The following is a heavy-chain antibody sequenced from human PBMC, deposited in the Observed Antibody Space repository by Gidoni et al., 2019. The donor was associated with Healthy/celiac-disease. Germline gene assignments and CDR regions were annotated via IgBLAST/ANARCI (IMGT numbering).Heavy chain of an antibody. D-gene: IGHD3-3*01. V-gene: IGHV3-21*01. J-gene: IGHJ4*02. Sequence: EVQLVESGGGLVKPGGSLRLSCAAPGITFSSYSMNWVRQAPGKGLEWVSSISSSSSYIYYADSVKGRFTISRDNAKNSLYLQMNSLRAEDTAVYYCARESPPTIWSGYSDYWGQGTLVTVSS. CDR3: ARESPPTIWSGYSDY. CDR2: ISSSSSYI. CDR1: GITFSSYS.